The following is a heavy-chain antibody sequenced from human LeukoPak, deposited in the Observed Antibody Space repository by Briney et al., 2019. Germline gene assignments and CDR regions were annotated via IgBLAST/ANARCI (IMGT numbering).Heavy chain of an antibody. Sequence: SETLSLTCAVYGGSFSGYYWSWIRQPPGKGLEWIGEINHSGSTNYNPSLKSRVTISVDTSKNQFSLKLSSVTAEDTAVYYCARVYVGSTTTCPFDYWGQGTLVTVSS. CDR3: ARVYVGSTTTCPFDY. CDR1: GGSFSGYY. CDR2: INHSGST. J-gene: IGHJ4*02. V-gene: IGHV4-34*01. D-gene: IGHD3-16*01.